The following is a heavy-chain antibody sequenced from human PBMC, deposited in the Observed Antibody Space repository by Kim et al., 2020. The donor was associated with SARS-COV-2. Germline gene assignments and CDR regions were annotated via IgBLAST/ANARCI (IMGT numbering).Heavy chain of an antibody. V-gene: IGHV3-20*03. J-gene: IGHJ4*02. Sequence: DPVKGRFTISRDNAKNSLYLQMNSLRAGDTALYYCARDRVVRGVIQHFDYWGQGTLVTVSS. CDR3: ARDRVVRGVIQHFDY. D-gene: IGHD3-10*01.